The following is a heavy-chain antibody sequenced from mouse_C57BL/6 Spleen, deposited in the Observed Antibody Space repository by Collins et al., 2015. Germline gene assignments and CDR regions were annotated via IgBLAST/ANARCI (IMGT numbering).Heavy chain of an antibody. D-gene: IGHD1-1*01. CDR1: GFAFSSYD. J-gene: IGHJ2*01. Sequence: EVQLVESGGGLVKPGGSLKLSCAASGFAFSSYDMSWVRQTPEKRLEWVAYISSGGGSTYYPDTVKGRFTISRDNAKNTLYLQMSKVRSEDTALYYCARLYYYGHFEYWGQGTTLTVSS. CDR3: ARLYYYGHFEY. CDR2: ISSGGGST. V-gene: IGHV5-12-1*01.